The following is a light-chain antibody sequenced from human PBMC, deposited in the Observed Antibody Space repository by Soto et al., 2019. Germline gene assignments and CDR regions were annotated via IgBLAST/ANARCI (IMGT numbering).Light chain of an antibody. CDR2: LNSDGSH. CDR3: QTWGTGIQV. V-gene: IGLV4-69*01. J-gene: IGLJ1*01. CDR1: SGHSSYA. Sequence: QLVLTQSPSASASLGASVKLTCTLSSGHSSYAIAWHQQQPEKGTRYLLKLNSDGSHSTGDGTPDRFSGSSSGAERYRTVSSLQSEDEADYCCQTWGTGIQVFGTGTKLTVL.